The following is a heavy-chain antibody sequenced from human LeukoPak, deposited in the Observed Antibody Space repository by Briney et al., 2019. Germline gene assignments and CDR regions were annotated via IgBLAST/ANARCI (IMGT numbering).Heavy chain of an antibody. CDR1: GYTFTSYG. V-gene: IGHV1-18*01. Sequence: ASVKVSCKASGYTFTSYGISWVRQAPGQGLEWMGWISAYNGNTNYAQKLQGRVTMTTDTSTSTAYMELRSLRSDDTAVYYCARDLGMYGGSYYDFEYWGQGTLVTVSS. J-gene: IGHJ4*02. CDR3: ARDLGMYGGSYYDFEY. D-gene: IGHD1-26*01. CDR2: ISAYNGNT.